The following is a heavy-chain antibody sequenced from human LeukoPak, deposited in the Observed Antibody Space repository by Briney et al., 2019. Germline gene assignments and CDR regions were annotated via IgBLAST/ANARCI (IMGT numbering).Heavy chain of an antibody. V-gene: IGHV1-2*02. J-gene: IGHJ4*02. CDR3: ARGLSYSSSWYWFGY. CDR2: INPNSGGT. CDR1: GYTFTGYY. D-gene: IGHD6-13*01. Sequence: ASVKVSCKASGYTFTGYYMHWVRQAPGQGLEWMGWINPNSGGTNYAQKFQGRVTMTRDTSISTAYMELSRLRSDDTAVYYCARGLSYSSSWYWFGYWGQGTLVTVSS.